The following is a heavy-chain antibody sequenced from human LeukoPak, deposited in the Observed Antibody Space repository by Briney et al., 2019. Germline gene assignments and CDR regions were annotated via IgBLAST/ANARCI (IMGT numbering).Heavy chain of an antibody. V-gene: IGHV4-31*03. CDR2: IYYSGST. CDR3: ARDFDSYGLRGAFDI. D-gene: IGHD5-18*01. Sequence: SQTLSLTCTVSGGSISSGGYYWSWIRQHPGKGLEWIGYIYYSGSTYYNPSLKSRVTIPVDTSKNQFSLKLSSVTAADTAVYYCARDFDSYGLRGAFDIWGQGTMVTVSS. CDR1: GGSISSGGYY. J-gene: IGHJ3*02.